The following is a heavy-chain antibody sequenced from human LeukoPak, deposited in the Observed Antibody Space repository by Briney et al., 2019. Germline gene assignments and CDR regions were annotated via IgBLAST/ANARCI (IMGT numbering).Heavy chain of an antibody. CDR2: INPNSGGT. CDR3: ARDHCSSTSCSIFDY. V-gene: IGHV1-2*02. J-gene: IGHJ4*02. D-gene: IGHD2-2*01. CDR1: GYTFTGYY. Sequence: ASVKVSCKASGYTFTGYYMHWVRQAPGQGLEWMGWINPNSGGTNYAQKFQGRVTMTRDTSISTAYMELSRPRSDDTAVYYCARDHCSSTSCSIFDYWGQGTLVTVSS.